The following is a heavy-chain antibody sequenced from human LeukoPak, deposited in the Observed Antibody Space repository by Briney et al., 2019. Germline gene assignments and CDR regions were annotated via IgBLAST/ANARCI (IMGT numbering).Heavy chain of an antibody. Sequence: SQTLSLTCTVSGGSISSGDYYWSWIRQPPGKGLEWIGEINHSGSTNYNPSLKSRVTISVDTSKNQFSLKLSSVTAADTVVYYCARATYYYGSGSYSFDYWGQGTLVTVSS. V-gene: IGHV4-30-4*08. J-gene: IGHJ4*02. CDR2: INHSGST. CDR3: ARATYYYGSGSYSFDY. D-gene: IGHD3-10*01. CDR1: GGSISSGDYY.